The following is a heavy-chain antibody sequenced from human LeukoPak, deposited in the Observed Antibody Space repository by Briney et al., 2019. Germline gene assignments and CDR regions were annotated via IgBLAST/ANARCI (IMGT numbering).Heavy chain of an antibody. V-gene: IGHV4-38-2*02. D-gene: IGHD6-13*01. CDR3: AREEKQQLVGPL. Sequence: SETLSLTCAVYGGSFSGYYWGWIRQPPGKGLEWIGSIYHSGSTYYNPSLKSRVTISVDTSKNQFSLKLSSVTAADTAVYYCAREEKQQLVGPLWGQGTLVTVSS. CDR1: GGSFSGYY. CDR2: IYHSGST. J-gene: IGHJ4*02.